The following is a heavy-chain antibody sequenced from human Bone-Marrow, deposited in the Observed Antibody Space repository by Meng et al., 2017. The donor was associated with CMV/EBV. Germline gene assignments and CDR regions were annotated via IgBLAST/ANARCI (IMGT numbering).Heavy chain of an antibody. J-gene: IGHJ5*02. CDR3: ARDRSMVRGGYNWFDP. CDR1: GFTFSDYY. CDR2: ISSSGSTI. V-gene: IGHV3-11*04. Sequence: GESLKISCAASGFTFSDYYMSWIRQAPGKGLEWVSYISSSGSTIYYADSVKSRFTISRDNAKNSLYLQMNSLRGEGTAVYYWARDRSMVRGGYNWFDPWGQGTLVTVSS. D-gene: IGHD3-10*01.